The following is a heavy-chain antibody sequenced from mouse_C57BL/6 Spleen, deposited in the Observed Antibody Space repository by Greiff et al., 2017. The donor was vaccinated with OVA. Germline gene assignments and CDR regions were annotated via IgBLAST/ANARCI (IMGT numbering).Heavy chain of an antibody. CDR3: ASTGATVDSMDD. CDR1: GYTFTGYW. V-gene: IGHV1-9*01. J-gene: IGHJ4*01. Sequence: VQLQQSGAELVKPGASVKLSCKATGYTFTGYWMEWVKQRPGQGLEWIGEIYPGSGSTNYNEKFKGKATFTADKSSNTAYMQLNSLTTEDSAIYYCASTGATVDSMDDWGQGTSVTVSS. CDR2: IYPGSGST. D-gene: IGHD1-1*01.